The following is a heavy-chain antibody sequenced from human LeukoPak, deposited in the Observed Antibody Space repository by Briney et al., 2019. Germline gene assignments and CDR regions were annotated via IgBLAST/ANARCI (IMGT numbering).Heavy chain of an antibody. CDR1: GGSISSGGYY. D-gene: IGHD2-2*01. J-gene: IGHJ5*02. CDR3: ARRRCSSTSCYAYRVVVNWFDP. CDR2: IYHSGST. V-gene: IGHV4-30-2*01. Sequence: SQTLSLTCTVSGGSISSGGYYWSWIRQPPGKGLEWIGYIYHSGSTYYNPSLKSRVTISVDTSKNQFSLKLSSVTAAGTAVYYCARRRCSSTSCYAYRVVVNWFDPWGQGTLVTVSS.